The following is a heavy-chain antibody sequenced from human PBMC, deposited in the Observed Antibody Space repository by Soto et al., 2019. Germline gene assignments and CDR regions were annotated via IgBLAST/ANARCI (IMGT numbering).Heavy chain of an antibody. V-gene: IGHV3-30-3*01. Sequence: PWGSLRLSCAASGFIFSKYAMHWVRQTTCTGLEWVSVISFDGTNTYLAESVKGRFTISRDNSKNRLYLRMNSLSREDTAVYFCARAPHHEYGGHLDYWGHATLVTVSS. CDR2: ISFDGTNT. CDR3: ARAPHHEYGGHLDY. J-gene: IGHJ4*01. D-gene: IGHD4-17*01. CDR1: GFIFSKYA.